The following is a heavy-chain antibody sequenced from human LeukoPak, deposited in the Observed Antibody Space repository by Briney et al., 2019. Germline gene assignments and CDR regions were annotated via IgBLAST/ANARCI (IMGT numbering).Heavy chain of an antibody. Sequence: GGSLRLSCAASGFTFSSYWMTWVRQAPGKGLEWVANIYQDGSEKYYVDSVRGRFTISRDNAKNSLYLQMNSLRAEDTAVYYCARVKPYYYMDVWGKGTTVTLSS. J-gene: IGHJ6*03. CDR3: ARVKPYYYMDV. CDR1: GFTFSSYW. D-gene: IGHD1-14*01. CDR2: IYQDGSEK. V-gene: IGHV3-7*01.